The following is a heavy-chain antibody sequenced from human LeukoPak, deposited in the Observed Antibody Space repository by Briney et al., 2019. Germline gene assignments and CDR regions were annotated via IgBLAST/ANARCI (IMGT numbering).Heavy chain of an antibody. Sequence: GGPLTLSCAASGFTYNSYTMNGVRQALGQGLEWVSTLNDSHSGSQTHYADSVKRRFTISRDDSQNTVYLQMDSLRAEDTAVYYCTTRLQHHFDYWGQGTQVTVSS. CDR3: TTRLQHHFDY. CDR1: GFTYNSYT. V-gene: IGHV3-23*01. D-gene: IGHD2-15*01. J-gene: IGHJ4*02. CDR2: LNDSHSGSQT.